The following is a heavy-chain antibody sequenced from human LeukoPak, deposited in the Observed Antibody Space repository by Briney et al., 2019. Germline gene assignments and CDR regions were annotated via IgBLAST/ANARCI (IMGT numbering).Heavy chain of an antibody. CDR3: ARVPDTGVFHWFDP. D-gene: IGHD2-8*01. Sequence: PSETLSLTCTVSGGSISSGGYYWSWIRQHPGKGLEWIGYIYYSGSTYYNPSLKSRVTISVDTSKNQFSLKLSSVTAADTAVYYCARVPDTGVFHWFDPWGQGTLVTVSS. CDR1: GGSISSGGYY. V-gene: IGHV4-31*03. J-gene: IGHJ5*02. CDR2: IYYSGST.